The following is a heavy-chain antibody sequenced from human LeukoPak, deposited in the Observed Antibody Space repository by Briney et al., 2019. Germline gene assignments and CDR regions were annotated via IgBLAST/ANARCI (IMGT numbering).Heavy chain of an antibody. J-gene: IGHJ4*02. CDR2: INTDGSRT. V-gene: IGHV3-74*01. D-gene: IGHD3-10*01. Sequence: HPGGSLRLSCAASGFTFSNSWMHWVRQAPGKGLVWVSRINTDGSRTNYADSVKGRFTISRDNAKNSLYLQMNSLRAEDTAVYYCAREFRGVISYFDYWGQGTLVTVSS. CDR3: AREFRGVISYFDY. CDR1: GFTFSNSW.